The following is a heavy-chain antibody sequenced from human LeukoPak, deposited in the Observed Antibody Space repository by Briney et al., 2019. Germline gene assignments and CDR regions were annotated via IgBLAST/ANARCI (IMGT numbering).Heavy chain of an antibody. J-gene: IGHJ5*02. CDR3: ARVGRCSGGTCYGFDP. V-gene: IGHV4-31*03. Sequence: SETLSLTCTVSGGSISSGGYYWSWIRQHPGKGLEWIGYIYYSGSTYYNPSLKSRVTISVDTSKNQFSLKLSSVTAADTAVYYCARVGRCSGGTCYGFDPWGQGTLVTVSS. D-gene: IGHD2-15*01. CDR2: IYYSGST. CDR1: GGSISSGGYY.